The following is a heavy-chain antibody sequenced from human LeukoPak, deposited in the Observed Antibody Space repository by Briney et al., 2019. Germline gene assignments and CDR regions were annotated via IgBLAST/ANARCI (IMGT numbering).Heavy chain of an antibody. J-gene: IGHJ4*02. CDR3: AVRNRSSWSPFDF. Sequence: ASVKVSCKASGYTFTNYGISWVRQAPGQGLEWMGWISAYNGDTNYARKLQGRVTMTTDTSTSTAYMDLRSLRSDDTAVYYCAVRNRSSWSPFDFWGQGTLVTVSS. V-gene: IGHV1-18*01. CDR1: GYTFTNYG. D-gene: IGHD6-13*01. CDR2: ISAYNGDT.